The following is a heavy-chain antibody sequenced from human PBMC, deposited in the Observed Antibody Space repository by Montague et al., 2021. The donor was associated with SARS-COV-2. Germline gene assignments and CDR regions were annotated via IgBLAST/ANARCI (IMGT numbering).Heavy chain of an antibody. CDR1: GFTFSNYD. CDR3: TRDYRSIVGDGLDI. J-gene: IGHJ3*02. D-gene: IGHD3-16*02. Sequence: PLRLSCAASGFTFSNYDMNWVRQAPGKGPEWISYISTSAYTTSYAGSVKGRFTISRDNGKNSLYLQMNSPRVEDTDVYYCTRDYRSIVGDGLDIWGQGTKVTVSS. CDR2: ISTSAYTT. V-gene: IGHV3-48*03.